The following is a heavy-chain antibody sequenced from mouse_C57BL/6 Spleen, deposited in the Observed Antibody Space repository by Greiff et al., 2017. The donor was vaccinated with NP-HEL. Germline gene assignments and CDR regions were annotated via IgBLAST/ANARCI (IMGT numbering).Heavy chain of an antibody. CDR1: GFTFSSYA. CDR2: ISDGGSYT. D-gene: IGHD2-5*01. Sequence: EVNVVESGGGLVKPGGSLKLSCAASGFTFSSYAMSWVRQTPEKRLEWVATISDGGSYTYYPDNVKGRFTISRDNAKNNLYLQMSHLKSEDTAMYYCARGGDSNYWYFDVWGTGTTVTVSS. J-gene: IGHJ1*03. CDR3: ARGGDSNYWYFDV. V-gene: IGHV5-4*03.